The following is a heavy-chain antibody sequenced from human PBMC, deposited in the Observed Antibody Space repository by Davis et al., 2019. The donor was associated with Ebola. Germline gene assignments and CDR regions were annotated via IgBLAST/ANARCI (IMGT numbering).Heavy chain of an antibody. CDR2: ISSSSSTI. CDR3: ARDCHLYCSSWGGMDV. Sequence: GESLKISCAASGFTFSSYSMNWVRQAPGKGLEWVSYISSSSSTIYYADSVKGRFTISRDNAKNSLYLQMNSLRDEDTAVYYCARDCHLYCSSWGGMDVWDQGTTVTVSS. CDR1: GFTFSSYS. J-gene: IGHJ6*02. V-gene: IGHV3-48*02. D-gene: IGHD2-2*01.